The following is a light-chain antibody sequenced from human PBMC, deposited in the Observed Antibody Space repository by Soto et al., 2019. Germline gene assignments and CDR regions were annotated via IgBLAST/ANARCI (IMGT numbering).Light chain of an antibody. CDR3: QHYSTSAVT. V-gene: IGKV3-20*01. CDR1: QSVSNY. CDR2: GAS. J-gene: IGKJ3*01. Sequence: DIVLTQSPATLSLSPGERATLSCRASQSVSNYLVWYRQRPCQAPRLIIHGASIRATGIPDRFSGSGSGTDFTLTIRRLEPEDFAVSDCQHYSTSAVTFGAGTKVDSK.